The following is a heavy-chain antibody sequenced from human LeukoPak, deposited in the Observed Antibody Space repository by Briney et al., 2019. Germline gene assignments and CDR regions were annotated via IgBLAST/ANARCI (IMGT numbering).Heavy chain of an antibody. CDR3: ARENVEMATDDFDY. J-gene: IGHJ4*02. D-gene: IGHD5-24*01. CDR2: MNPNSGNT. V-gene: IGHV1-8*01. CDR1: GYTFTSYD. Sequence: ASVKVSCKASGYTFTSYDINWVRQATGQGLEWMGWMNPNSGNTGYAQKFQGRVTMTRNTSISTAYVELSSLRSEDTAVYYCARENVEMATDDFDYWGQGTLVTVSS.